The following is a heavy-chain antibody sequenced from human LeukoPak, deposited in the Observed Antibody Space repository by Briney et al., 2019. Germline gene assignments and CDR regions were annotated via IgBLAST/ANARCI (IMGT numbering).Heavy chain of an antibody. Sequence: ASVKVSCKASGYTFTSYDINWMRQATGQGLEWMGWMNPNSGNTGYAQKFRGRVTLTRNTSISTAYMELSSLRSEDTAVYYCARVYYDSSGPTQGFDYWGQGTLVTVSS. CDR3: ARVYYDSSGPTQGFDY. CDR1: GYTFTSYD. CDR2: MNPNSGNT. V-gene: IGHV1-8*01. J-gene: IGHJ4*02. D-gene: IGHD3-22*01.